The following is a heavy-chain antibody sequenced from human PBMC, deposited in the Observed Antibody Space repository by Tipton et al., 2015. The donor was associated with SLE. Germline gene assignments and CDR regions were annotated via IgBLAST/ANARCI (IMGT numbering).Heavy chain of an antibody. J-gene: IGHJ4*02. CDR1: GYSISSGHY. CDR2: MHHSGSN. D-gene: IGHD6-6*01. Sequence: TLSLTCAVSGYSISSGHYWGWIRQAPGKGLEWIGSMHHSGSNYDNPSLKSRVTISVDTSKNQFSLKLRSVTAADTAVYYCAREGRGSSGFDYWGQGTLVTVSS. CDR3: AREGRGSSGFDY. V-gene: IGHV4-38-2*02.